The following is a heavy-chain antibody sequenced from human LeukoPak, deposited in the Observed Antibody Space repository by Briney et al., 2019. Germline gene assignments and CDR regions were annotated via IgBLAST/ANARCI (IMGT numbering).Heavy chain of an antibody. V-gene: IGHV3-30-3*02. CDR2: LSYDGSNK. Sequence: GGSLRLSCAASGFTFSSYAMHWVRQAPGKGLEWVAVLSYDGSNKYYADSVKGRFTISRDNSKNTLYLQMNSLRAEDTAVYYCAKSLFISITIFGVVIDAFDIWGQGTMVTVSS. D-gene: IGHD3-3*01. J-gene: IGHJ3*02. CDR1: GFTFSSYA. CDR3: AKSLFISITIFGVVIDAFDI.